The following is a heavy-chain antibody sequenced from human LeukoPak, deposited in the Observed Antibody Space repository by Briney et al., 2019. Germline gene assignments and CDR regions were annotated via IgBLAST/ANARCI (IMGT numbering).Heavy chain of an antibody. V-gene: IGHV4-39*01. CDR1: GGSISSSSYY. Sequence: SSETLSLTCTVSGGSISSSSYYWGWIRQPPGKGLEWIGSIYYSGSTYYNPSLKSRVTISVDTSKNQFSLKLSSVTAADTAVYYCARLNCGGDCGQVGQVDYWGQGTLVTVSS. CDR3: ARLNCGGDCGQVGQVDY. CDR2: IYYSGST. D-gene: IGHD2-21*01. J-gene: IGHJ4*02.